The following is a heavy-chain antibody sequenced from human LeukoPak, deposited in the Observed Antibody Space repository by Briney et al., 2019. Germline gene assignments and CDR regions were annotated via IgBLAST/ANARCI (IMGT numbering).Heavy chain of an antibody. CDR1: GFTFSSYS. CDR2: ISSSSSYI. D-gene: IGHD5-12*01. Sequence: GGSLRLSCAASGFTFSSYSMNWVRQAPGKGLEWVSSISSSSSYIYYADSVKGRFTISRDNAKNSLYLQMNSLRAEDTAVYYCARVLAYSGFHPREGYFDYWGQGTLVTVSS. CDR3: ARVLAYSGFHPREGYFDY. J-gene: IGHJ4*02. V-gene: IGHV3-21*01.